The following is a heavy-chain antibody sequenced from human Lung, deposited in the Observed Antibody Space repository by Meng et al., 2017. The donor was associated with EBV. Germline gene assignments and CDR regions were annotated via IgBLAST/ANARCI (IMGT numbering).Heavy chain of an antibody. CDR1: GYTFTNYG. CDR2: INAYNGDT. J-gene: IGHJ4*02. CDR3: ARVEVGITSGDY. D-gene: IGHD1-26*01. V-gene: IGHV1-18*01. Sequence: QAQVVQCGGEVKKPGASVRVSCKASGYTFTNYGITWVRQAPGQGLEWMGWINAYNGDTNYAQTLQGRVTMTTDTSTSTAYMELRSLRSDDTAVYYCARVEVGITSGDYWGQGTLVTVSS.